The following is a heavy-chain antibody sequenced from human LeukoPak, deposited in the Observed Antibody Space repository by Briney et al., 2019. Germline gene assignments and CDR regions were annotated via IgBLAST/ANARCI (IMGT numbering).Heavy chain of an antibody. J-gene: IGHJ3*02. Sequence: GGSLRLSCAASGFTFISYWMSWVRQAPGKWLPWVATIKQAGSEKYYVDSVKGRFTISRDNAKNSLYLQMNSLRAEDTAVYYCAKDLVVVPAAPIGFAFDIWGQGTMVTVSS. CDR3: AKDLVVVPAAPIGFAFDI. CDR1: GFTFISYW. V-gene: IGHV3-7*01. CDR2: IKQAGSEK. D-gene: IGHD2-2*01.